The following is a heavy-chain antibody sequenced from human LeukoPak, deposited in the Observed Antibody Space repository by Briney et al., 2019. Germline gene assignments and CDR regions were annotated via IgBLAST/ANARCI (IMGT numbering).Heavy chain of an antibody. J-gene: IGHJ4*02. CDR3: ARSPYYYDSSGYLFYFDY. CDR2: IYHSGST. D-gene: IGHD3-22*01. Sequence: KPSETLSLTCTVSGGSISSGGYSWSWIRQPPGKGLEWIGYIYHSGSTYYNPSLKSRVTISVDRSKNQFSLKLSSVTAADTAVYYCARSPYYYDSSGYLFYFDYWGQGTLVTVSS. V-gene: IGHV4-30-2*01. CDR1: GGSISSGGYS.